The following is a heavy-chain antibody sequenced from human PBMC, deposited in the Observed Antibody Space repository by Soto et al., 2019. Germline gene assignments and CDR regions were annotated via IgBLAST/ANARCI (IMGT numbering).Heavy chain of an antibody. CDR2: IYSSGST. Sequence: QVQLQESGPGLVKPSQTLSLTCTVSGGSISSGGYYWSWIRQHPGKGLEWIGYIYSSGSTYYNPSLKSRVTISVDTSKNLFSLKLRSVTAADTAVYYCARDMSHYDILTGGYFDIWGQGTMVTVSS. D-gene: IGHD3-9*01. V-gene: IGHV4-31*03. CDR3: ARDMSHYDILTGGYFDI. J-gene: IGHJ3*02. CDR1: GGSISSGGYY.